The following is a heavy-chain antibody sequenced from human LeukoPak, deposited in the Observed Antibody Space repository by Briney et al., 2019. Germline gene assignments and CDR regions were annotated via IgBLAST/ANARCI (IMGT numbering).Heavy chain of an antibody. J-gene: IGHJ4*02. Sequence: GASVKVSSKASGYTFTIYGINWVRQAPGQGREWMGWISAYNGNTNYAQKLQGRVTMTTDTSTSTAYMELRSLRSDDTAVYYCARKIIYEGFDYWGQGTLVTVSS. D-gene: IGHD5/OR15-5a*01. CDR3: ARKIIYEGFDY. V-gene: IGHV1-18*01. CDR2: ISAYNGNT. CDR1: GYTFTIYG.